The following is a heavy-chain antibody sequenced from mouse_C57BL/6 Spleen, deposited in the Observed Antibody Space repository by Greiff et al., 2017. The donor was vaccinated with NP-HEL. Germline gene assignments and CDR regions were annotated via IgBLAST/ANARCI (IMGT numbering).Heavy chain of an antibody. V-gene: IGHV5-17*01. Sequence: EVKLVESGGGLVKPGGSLKLSCAASGFTFSDYGMHWVRQAPEKGLEWVAYISSGSSTIYYADTVKGQFTISRDNAKNTLFLQMTSLRSEDTAMHYCAREGLRRAMDYWGQGTSVTVSS. CDR2: ISSGSSTI. CDR3: AREGLRRAMDY. D-gene: IGHD2-4*01. J-gene: IGHJ4*01. CDR1: GFTFSDYG.